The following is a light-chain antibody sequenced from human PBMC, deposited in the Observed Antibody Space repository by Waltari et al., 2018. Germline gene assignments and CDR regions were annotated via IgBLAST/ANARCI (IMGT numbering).Light chain of an antibody. J-gene: IGLJ1*01. CDR3: CSYAGDSSYV. Sequence: QSALTQPRSVSGSPGQSVTISCTGTSSDVGAYKYVSWYQHHPGKAPKLILFDVTKRPSGVRDRFSGSKSGETACLTISGLEASDESDYFCCSYAGDSSYVFGTGTTVSVL. V-gene: IGLV2-11*01. CDR1: SSDVGAYKY. CDR2: DVT.